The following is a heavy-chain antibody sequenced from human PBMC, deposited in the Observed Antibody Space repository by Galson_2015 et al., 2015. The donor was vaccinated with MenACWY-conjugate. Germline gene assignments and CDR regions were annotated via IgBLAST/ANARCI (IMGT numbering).Heavy chain of an antibody. CDR3: AREVRSTTMVSLDY. J-gene: IGHJ4*02. CDR1: EYTFTDYY. Sequence: SVKVSCKASEYTFTDYYIHWVRQAPGQGLQWMGWINPNSGATNYAQNFQGWVTMTRDTSITTAYMDLSRLTSDDTAVYYCAREVRSTTMVSLDYWGQGTLVTVSS. V-gene: IGHV1-2*04. D-gene: IGHD5-18*01. CDR2: INPNSGAT.